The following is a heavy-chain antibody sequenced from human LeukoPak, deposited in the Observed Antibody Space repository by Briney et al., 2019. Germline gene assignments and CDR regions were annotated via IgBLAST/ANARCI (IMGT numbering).Heavy chain of an antibody. CDR3: ARDLIAAGGDYYYYGMDV. Sequence: GASVKVSCKASGYTFTSYGISWVRQAPGQGLEWMGWISAYNGNTNYAQKLQGRVTMTTDTSTSTAYMELRSLRSDDTAVYYCARDLIAAGGDYYYYGMDVWGQGTTVTVSS. D-gene: IGHD6-13*01. J-gene: IGHJ6*02. CDR1: GYTFTSYG. CDR2: ISAYNGNT. V-gene: IGHV1-18*01.